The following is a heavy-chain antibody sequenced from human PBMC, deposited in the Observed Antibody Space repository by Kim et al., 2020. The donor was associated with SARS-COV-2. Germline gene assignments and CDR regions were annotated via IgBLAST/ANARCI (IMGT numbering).Heavy chain of an antibody. Sequence: SETLSLTCTVYGGSISSYYWSWIRQPPGKGLEWIGYIYYSGSTNYNPSLKSRVTISVDTSKNQFSLKLSSVTAADTAVYYCARGGDDYGDYGLLDYWGQGTLVTVSS. CDR1: GGSISSYY. CDR3: ARGGDDYGDYGLLDY. D-gene: IGHD4-17*01. J-gene: IGHJ4*02. CDR2: IYYSGST. V-gene: IGHV4-59*01.